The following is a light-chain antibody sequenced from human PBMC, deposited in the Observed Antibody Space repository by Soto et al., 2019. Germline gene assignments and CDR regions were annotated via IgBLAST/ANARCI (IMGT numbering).Light chain of an antibody. Sequence: EIVMTQSPGTLSLSPGERATLSCRASQSASNNYLAWYQQKPGQAPRLLIADASRRATGIPDRFSGSGSGTDFTLTISRLETEDFAVYYCQQCARSPLTFGQGTKVDIK. CDR1: QSASNNY. CDR2: DAS. CDR3: QQCARSPLT. V-gene: IGKV3-20*01. J-gene: IGKJ1*01.